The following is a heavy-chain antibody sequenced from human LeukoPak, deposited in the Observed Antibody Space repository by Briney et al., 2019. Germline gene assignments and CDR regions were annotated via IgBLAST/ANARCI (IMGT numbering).Heavy chain of an antibody. CDR2: INHSGGT. Sequence: ASETLSLTRAVYGGSFSGYDWSWIRQPPGKGLEWIGEINHSGGTNDNPSLKSRVTISVDTSKNQFSLKLISVTAADTAVYYCARRARSGRYFDWRSGYFDYWGQGTLVTVSS. D-gene: IGHD3-9*01. J-gene: IGHJ4*02. CDR3: ARRARSGRYFDWRSGYFDY. V-gene: IGHV4-34*01. CDR1: GGSFSGYD.